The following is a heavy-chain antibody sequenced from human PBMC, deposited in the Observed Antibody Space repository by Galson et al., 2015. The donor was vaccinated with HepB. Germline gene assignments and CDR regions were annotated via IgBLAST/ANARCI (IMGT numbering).Heavy chain of an antibody. CDR2: ISSSSSTI. J-gene: IGHJ6*02. CDR3: ARDDIAVAGTTYYYYGMDV. D-gene: IGHD6-19*01. Sequence: SLRLSCAASGFTFSSYSMNWVRQAPGKGLEWVSYISSSSSTIYYADSVKGRFTISRDNAKNSLYLQMNSLRDEDTAVYYCARDDIAVAGTTYYYYGMDVWGQGTTVTVSS. V-gene: IGHV3-48*02. CDR1: GFTFSSYS.